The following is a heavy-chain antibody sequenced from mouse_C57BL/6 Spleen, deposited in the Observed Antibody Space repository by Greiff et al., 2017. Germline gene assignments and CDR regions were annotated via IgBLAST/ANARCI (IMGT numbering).Heavy chain of an antibody. V-gene: IGHV6-6*01. CDR1: GFTFSDAW. J-gene: IGHJ4*01. CDR2: IRNKANNHAT. Sequence: EVKVVESGGGLVQPGGSMKLSCAASGFTFSDAWMDWVRQSPEKGLEWVAEIRNKANNHATYYAESVKGRFTISRDDSKSSVYLQMNSLRAEDTGMEDGTRFYYGSSNYYAMDYWGQGTSVTVSS. CDR3: TRFYYGSSNYYAMDY. D-gene: IGHD1-1*01.